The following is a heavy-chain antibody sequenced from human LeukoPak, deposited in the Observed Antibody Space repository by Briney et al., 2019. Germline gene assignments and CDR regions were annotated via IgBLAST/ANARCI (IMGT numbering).Heavy chain of an antibody. Sequence: SETLSLTCAVYGGSFSGYYWSWIRQPPGKGLEWIGEINHSGSTNYNPSLKSPVTISVDTSKNQSSVKLCAVTGEDRAVDYCVRDEELRTFDYWGQGTLVSVSS. CDR2: INHSGST. J-gene: IGHJ4*02. D-gene: IGHD1-26*01. CDR3: VRDEELRTFDY. V-gene: IGHV4-34*01. CDR1: GGSFSGYY.